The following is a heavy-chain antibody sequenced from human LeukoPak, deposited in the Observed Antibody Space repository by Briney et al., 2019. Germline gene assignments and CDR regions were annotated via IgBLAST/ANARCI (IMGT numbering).Heavy chain of an antibody. CDR1: GGSISSSGYY. Sequence: RPSETLSLTCTVSGGSISSSGYYWAWIRQPPGKGLEWIGTTYYSGSTYYNPSLKSRVNMSLDTSKNQFSLKLSSVTAADTAVYYCARYRVPNYYNYIDVWGKGTTVTVSS. CDR3: ARYRVPNYYNYIDV. V-gene: IGHV4-39*07. J-gene: IGHJ6*03. D-gene: IGHD3-10*01. CDR2: TYYSGST.